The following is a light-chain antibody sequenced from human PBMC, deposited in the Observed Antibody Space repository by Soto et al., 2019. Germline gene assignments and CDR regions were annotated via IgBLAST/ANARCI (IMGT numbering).Light chain of an antibody. V-gene: IGLV1-44*01. CDR3: ASWNGSLTAWV. Sequence: QSALTQPPSASGTPGQRVTISCSGINSNVGLKAVCCFQHLPRAAPKLLIYNNNDRPSGVPDRFSGSHSGTSASLAISGLQSEDEADYYCASWNGSLTAWVFGGGTKLTVL. J-gene: IGLJ3*02. CDR2: NNN. CDR1: NSNVGLKA.